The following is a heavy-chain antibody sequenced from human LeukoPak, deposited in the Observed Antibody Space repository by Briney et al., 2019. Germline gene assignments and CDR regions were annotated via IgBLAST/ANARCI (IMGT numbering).Heavy chain of an antibody. V-gene: IGHV3-48*03. D-gene: IGHD5-24*01. CDR2: ISSSGSTI. J-gene: IGHJ4*02. CDR1: GFTFSSYE. Sequence: GGSLRLSCAASGFTFSSYEMIWVRQAPGKGLEWVSYISSSGSTIYYADSVKGRFTISRDNAKNSLYLQMNSLRAEDTAIYYCARADGYGFDYWGQGTLVTVSS. CDR3: ARADGYGFDY.